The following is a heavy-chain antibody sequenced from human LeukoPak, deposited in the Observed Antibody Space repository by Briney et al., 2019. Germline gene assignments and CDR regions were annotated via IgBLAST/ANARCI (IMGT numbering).Heavy chain of an antibody. D-gene: IGHD6-13*01. Sequence: GGSLRLSCAASGFRFINYAMSWVRQDPGKGLEWASAISDSGATTCYADSVKGRFTISRDNSKNTLFLQMNSLRAEDTAVYYCTKSNGGGQLASFDYWGQGTLVTVSS. CDR2: ISDSGATT. V-gene: IGHV3-23*01. J-gene: IGHJ4*02. CDR1: GFRFINYA. CDR3: TKSNGGGQLASFDY.